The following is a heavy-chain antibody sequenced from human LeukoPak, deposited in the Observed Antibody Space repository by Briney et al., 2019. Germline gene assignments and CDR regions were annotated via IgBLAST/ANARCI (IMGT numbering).Heavy chain of an antibody. CDR2: ISSSGSTI. D-gene: IGHD3-10*01. V-gene: IGHV3-48*03. J-gene: IGHJ4*02. CDR3: ASRTGVGHYYDY. Sequence: GGSLRLSCAASGFTFSSYEMNWVRQAPGKGLEWVSYISSSGSTIYYADSVKGRFTISRDNAKNSLYLQMNSLRAEDTAVYYCASRTGVGHYYDYWGQGTVVTVSS. CDR1: GFTFSSYE.